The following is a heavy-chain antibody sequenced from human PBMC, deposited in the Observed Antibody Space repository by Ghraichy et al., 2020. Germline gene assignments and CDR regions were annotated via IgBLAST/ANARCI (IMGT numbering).Heavy chain of an antibody. J-gene: IGHJ4*02. V-gene: IGHV4-39*02. CDR3: ARRARTHFDY. Sequence: SETLSLTCTVSGGSITINNYYWDWIRQPPGKGLEWIGSIYYRGTTYYSPSLKSRVTISVDTSKNNFSLKLSSVTAADTAVYYCARRARTHFDYWGQGTLVTVSS. CDR1: GGSITINNYY. CDR2: IYYRGTT.